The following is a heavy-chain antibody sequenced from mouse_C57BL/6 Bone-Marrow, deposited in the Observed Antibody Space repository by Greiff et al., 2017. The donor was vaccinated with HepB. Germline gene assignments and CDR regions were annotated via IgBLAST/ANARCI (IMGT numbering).Heavy chain of an antibody. CDR1: GYTFTSYW. V-gene: IGHV1-5*01. Sequence: EVQLQQSGTVLARPGASVKMSCKTSGYTFTSYWMHCVKQRPGQGLEWIGAIYPGNSDTSYNQKFKGKAKLTAVTSASTAYMELSSLTIEDSAVYYCTLYYGNYWFAYWGQGTLVTVSA. CDR2: IYPGNSDT. CDR3: TLYYGNYWFAY. D-gene: IGHD2-1*01. J-gene: IGHJ3*01.